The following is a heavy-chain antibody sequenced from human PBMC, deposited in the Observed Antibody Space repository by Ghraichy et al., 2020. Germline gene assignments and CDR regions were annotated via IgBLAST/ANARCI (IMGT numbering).Heavy chain of an antibody. D-gene: IGHD2-21*01. CDR3: ARHEPHSYCGGDCYWDY. CDR2: ISAYNGNT. Sequence: SVKVSCKASGYTFTSYGISWVRQAPGQGLEWMGWISAYNGNTNYAQKLQGRVTMTTDTSTSTAYMELRSLRSDDTAVYYCARHEPHSYCGGDCYWDYWGQGTLVTVSS. CDR1: GYTFTSYG. V-gene: IGHV1-18*01. J-gene: IGHJ4*02.